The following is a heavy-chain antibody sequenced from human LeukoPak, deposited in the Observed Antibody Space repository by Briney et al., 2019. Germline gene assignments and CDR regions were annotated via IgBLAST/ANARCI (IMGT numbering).Heavy chain of an antibody. Sequence: SETLSLTCAVYGGSFSGTFSDYDWTCIRQTPGKGLEWIEEIHHSGSTNYNPSLKSRVTISVDTSKNQFSLKLNSLTAADTAVYYCATFRWGVGFEYWGQGTLATVSS. J-gene: IGHJ4*02. CDR2: IHHSGST. D-gene: IGHD3-16*01. CDR3: ATFRWGVGFEY. CDR1: GGSFSGTFSDYD. V-gene: IGHV4-34*01.